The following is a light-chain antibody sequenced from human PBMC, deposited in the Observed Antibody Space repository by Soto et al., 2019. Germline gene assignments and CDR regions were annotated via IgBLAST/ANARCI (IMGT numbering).Light chain of an antibody. CDR3: QLYGTTPKT. Sequence: EILLTQSPGTLSLSPGERATLSCRASETVAGSYLAWYQQKPGQAPRLLIHGASTRATGIADRFSGSGSGTDFTLTISSLEPEDFAVYYCQLYGTTPKTFGQGTKVDIK. CDR1: ETVAGSY. V-gene: IGKV3-20*01. CDR2: GAS. J-gene: IGKJ1*01.